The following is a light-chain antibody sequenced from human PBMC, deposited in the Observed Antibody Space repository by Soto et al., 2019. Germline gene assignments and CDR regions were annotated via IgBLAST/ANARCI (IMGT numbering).Light chain of an antibody. CDR1: TSFVGSYNL. CDR3: STFVGSFTLG. Sequence: QSALTQPASVSGSPGQSITISCTGTTSFVGSYNLVSWYQHHPGKAPKLILYEGSKRPSGVSDRFSGSNSGNTASLTISGLQSEDEADYYCSTFVGSFTLGLGGGTKVTVL. CDR2: EGS. J-gene: IGLJ2*01. V-gene: IGLV2-23*01.